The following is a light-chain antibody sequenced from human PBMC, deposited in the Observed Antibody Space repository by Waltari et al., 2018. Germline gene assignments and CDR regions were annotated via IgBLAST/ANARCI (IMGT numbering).Light chain of an antibody. CDR3: SSYAGRNSFNVL. CDR1: TSDVGSYKY. V-gene: IGLV2-8*01. J-gene: IGLJ2*01. CDR2: EVS. Sequence: QSALTQPPSASGSPGQSVTISCTGTTSDVGSYKYVSWYQQHPGKAPKPLVYEVSERPPGVPDRFAGSKSGNTASLTVSGLQADDEADYYCSSYAGRNSFNVLFGGGTKLTVL.